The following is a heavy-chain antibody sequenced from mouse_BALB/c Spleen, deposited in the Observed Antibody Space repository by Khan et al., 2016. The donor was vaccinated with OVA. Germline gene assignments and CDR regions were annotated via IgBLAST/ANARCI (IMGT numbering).Heavy chain of an antibody. Sequence: VQLKESGPELVKPGASLKISCKTSGYTFTEYAIHWVKQIHGKSLEWIGNIHPNTDITSYNQKFEDKATLTVDKSSSTAYMELSSLTSDDSAVYYCARNYRFDTCFAYWGQGTLVTVSA. CDR1: GYTFTEYA. V-gene: IGHV1-18*01. CDR3: ARNYRFDTCFAY. CDR2: IHPNTDIT. D-gene: IGHD2-14*01. J-gene: IGHJ3*01.